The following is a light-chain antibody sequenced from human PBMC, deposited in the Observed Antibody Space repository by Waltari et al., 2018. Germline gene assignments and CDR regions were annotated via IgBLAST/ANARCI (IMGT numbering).Light chain of an antibody. CDR1: SPRRYY. J-gene: IGLJ3*02. Sequence: SSELTQDPAGSVALGQTVRITCHGDSPRRYYASWYQPKPGQAPVLVIYGKNNRPSGIPDRFSGSSSGNTASLTISGLQAEDEADYYCYSYAGSYTWVFGGGTKLTVL. CDR3: YSYAGSYTWV. V-gene: IGLV3-19*01. CDR2: GKN.